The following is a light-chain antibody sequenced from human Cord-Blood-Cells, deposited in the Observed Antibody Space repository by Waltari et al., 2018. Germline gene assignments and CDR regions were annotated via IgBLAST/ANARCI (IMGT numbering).Light chain of an antibody. CDR3: QQYNSYPET. CDR1: QSISSW. CDR2: KAS. V-gene: IGKV1-5*03. J-gene: IGKJ4*01. Sequence: DLQMTKSPSTTSASVGDRVTIPCRASQSISSWLAWYQQKPGKAPKLLIYKASSLESGVPSRFSGSGSGTEFTLTISSLQPDDFATDYCQQYNSYPETFGGGTKVEIK.